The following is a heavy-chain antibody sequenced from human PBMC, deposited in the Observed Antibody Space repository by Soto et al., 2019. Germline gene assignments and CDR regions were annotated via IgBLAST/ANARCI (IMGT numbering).Heavy chain of an antibody. Sequence: EVQLLESGGDLVQPGGSLRLSCAASGFSLNNFAMAWVRQAPGKGLEWVSTITSSGDKTSYADSVKGRFIISRDNSKNMLYLLMNSLRVEDTALYYCARDCASTSCSVWRDWGQGTLVTVSS. J-gene: IGHJ4*02. V-gene: IGHV3-23*01. CDR3: ARDCASTSCSVWRD. CDR2: ITSSGDKT. CDR1: GFSLNNFA. D-gene: IGHD2-2*01.